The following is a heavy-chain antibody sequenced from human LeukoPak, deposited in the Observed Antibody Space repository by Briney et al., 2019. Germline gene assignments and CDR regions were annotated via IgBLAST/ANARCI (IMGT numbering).Heavy chain of an antibody. CDR2: IHYSGST. V-gene: IGHV4-39*01. D-gene: IGHD5-12*01. CDR3: ARLGEYSGYDY. Sequence: PSETLSLTCTVSGGSISSSSYYWGWIRQPPGKGLEWIGTIHYSGSTYYNPSLRSRVTISVDTSKNQLSLKLSSVTAADTAVYYCARLGEYSGYDYWGQGTLVTVSS. J-gene: IGHJ4*02. CDR1: GGSISSSSYY.